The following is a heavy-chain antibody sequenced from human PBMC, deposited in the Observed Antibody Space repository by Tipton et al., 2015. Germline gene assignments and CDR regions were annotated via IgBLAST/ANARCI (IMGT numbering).Heavy chain of an antibody. Sequence: PGLVKPSQTLSLTCAISGDRVSSDTATWTWIRQSPSRGFEWLGRTYYRANWYTEYAASVKGRINIDADTSKNHFSLHLNSVTPEDTAVYFCAREVSGVWSFDCWGQGTLVTVS. CDR2: TYYRANWYT. V-gene: IGHV6-1*01. CDR1: GDRVSSDTAT. J-gene: IGHJ4*02. CDR3: AREVSGVWSFDC. D-gene: IGHD6-19*01.